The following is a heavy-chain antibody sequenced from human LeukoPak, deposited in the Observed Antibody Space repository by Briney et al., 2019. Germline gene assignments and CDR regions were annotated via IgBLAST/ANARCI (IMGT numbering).Heavy chain of an antibody. V-gene: IGHV4-4*07. CDR2: FYSSGLT. J-gene: IGHJ5*02. Sequence: PSETLSLTCSVSGVSISSHYWSWIRQPAGKGLEWIGRFYSSGLTNYNPYLKGRVTVSVDTSKNQFFLELTSVTAADTAVYYCARDFGTLPGAPTWFDPWGQGTLVTVSS. CDR3: ARDFGTLPGAPTWFDP. D-gene: IGHD3-10*01. CDR1: GVSISSHY.